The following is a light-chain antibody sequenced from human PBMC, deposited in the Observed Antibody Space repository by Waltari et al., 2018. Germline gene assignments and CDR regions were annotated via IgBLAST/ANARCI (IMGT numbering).Light chain of an antibody. CDR2: DAS. CDR1: QSISKY. J-gene: IGKJ1*01. CDR3: QKYGSLPAT. V-gene: IGKV3-20*01. Sequence: EIMLTQSPGTLSLSPGARATLSCRASQSISKYLAWYQHKPGQPPRLLIYDASSRATGIPDRFSGSGSGTDFSLTISRLEPEDFAVYYCQKYGSLPATFGQGTKVEIK.